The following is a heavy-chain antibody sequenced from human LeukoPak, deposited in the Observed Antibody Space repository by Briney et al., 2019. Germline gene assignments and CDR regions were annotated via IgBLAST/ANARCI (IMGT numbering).Heavy chain of an antibody. Sequence: ASVKVSCKASGGTLSSYAISWVRQAPGQGLEWMGGIIPIFGTANYAQKFQGRVTITADESTSTAYMELSSLRSEDTAVYYCARYCSSTSCYFEDTNWFDPWGQGTLVTVSS. CDR2: IIPIFGTA. CDR3: ARYCSSTSCYFEDTNWFDP. V-gene: IGHV1-69*01. CDR1: GGTLSSYA. J-gene: IGHJ5*02. D-gene: IGHD2-2*01.